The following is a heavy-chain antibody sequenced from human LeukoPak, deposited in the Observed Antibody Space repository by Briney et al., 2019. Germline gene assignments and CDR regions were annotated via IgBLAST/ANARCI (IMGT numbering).Heavy chain of an antibody. J-gene: IGHJ4*02. CDR1: GGSINSYY. CDR3: AGHHPRNTVDF. V-gene: IGHV4-59*08. D-gene: IGHD2/OR15-2a*01. Sequence: SETLSLTCTVSGGSINSYYWSWIRQPPGKGLGWIAYISDIGSINYSPSLKSRVTISLDTSKNQFSLKLSSVTAADTAVYYCAGHHPRNTVDFWGQGTLVTVSS. CDR2: ISDIGSI.